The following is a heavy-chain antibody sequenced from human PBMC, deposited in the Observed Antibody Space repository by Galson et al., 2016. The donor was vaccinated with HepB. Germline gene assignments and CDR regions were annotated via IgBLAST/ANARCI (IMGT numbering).Heavy chain of an antibody. CDR3: TRAPYTTPGASRYFLS. Sequence: SLRLSCAASGFKLSHYAMHWVRQGPDKGLEWVAGINRDSGAIEYADSVKGRFTISRDNAKNSLYLQMNSLRAEDTALYYCTRAPYTTPGASRYFLSWGQGTLVTVSS. J-gene: IGHJ4*02. CDR2: INRDSGAI. D-gene: IGHD2-2*01. V-gene: IGHV3-9*01. CDR1: GFKLSHYA.